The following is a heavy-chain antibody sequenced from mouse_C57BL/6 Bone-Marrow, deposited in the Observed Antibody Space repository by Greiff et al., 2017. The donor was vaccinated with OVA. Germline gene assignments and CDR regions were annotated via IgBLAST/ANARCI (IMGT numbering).Heavy chain of an antibody. Sequence: QVQLKQSGAELARPGASVKLSCKASGYTFTSYGISWVKQRTGQGLEWIGEIYPRSGNTYYNEKFKGKATLTADKSSSTAYMELRSLTSEDSAVYFCARSYYGSSPYYAMDYWGQGTSVTVSS. V-gene: IGHV1-81*01. CDR3: ARSYYGSSPYYAMDY. CDR1: GYTFTSYG. D-gene: IGHD1-1*01. J-gene: IGHJ4*01. CDR2: IYPRSGNT.